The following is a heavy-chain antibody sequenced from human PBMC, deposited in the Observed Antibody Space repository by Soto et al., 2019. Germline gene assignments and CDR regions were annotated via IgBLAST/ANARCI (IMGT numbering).Heavy chain of an antibody. CDR3: AAPRDEYRSGVSWLTYGMDI. V-gene: IGHV3-23*01. CDR2: LDGAGGST. D-gene: IGHD3-10*01. Sequence: GGSLRLSCLASGFTFSDYAMTWVRHVPGRGLEWVASLDGAGGSTYYADSVRGRFTISRDNSQNTLLLQMKRLTVDDTAIYYCAAPRDEYRSGVSWLTYGMDIWGQGTKVTVYS. CDR1: GFTFSDYA. J-gene: IGHJ6*02.